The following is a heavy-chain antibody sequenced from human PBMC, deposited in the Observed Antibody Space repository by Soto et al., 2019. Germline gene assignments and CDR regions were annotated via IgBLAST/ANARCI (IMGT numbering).Heavy chain of an antibody. CDR1: GGTFSSYA. J-gene: IGHJ5*02. Sequence: VASVKVSCKASGGTFSSYAISWVRQAPGQGLEWMGGIIPIFGTASYAQKFQGRVTITADESTSTAYMELSSLRSEDTAVYYCAILRGSYSFWFDPWGQGTLVTVPQ. CDR2: IIPIFGTA. V-gene: IGHV1-69*13. CDR3: AILRGSYSFWFDP. D-gene: IGHD1-26*01.